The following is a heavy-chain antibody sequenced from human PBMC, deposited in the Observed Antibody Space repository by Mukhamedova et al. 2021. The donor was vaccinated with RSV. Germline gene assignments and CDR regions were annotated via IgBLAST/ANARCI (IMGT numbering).Heavy chain of an antibody. J-gene: IGHJ4*02. CDR3: ARGGRVAVAVSEF. V-gene: IGHV4-39*07. Sequence: GSTSYNSSLKNRVTKSQGTSKNQFSLRLTSVTAADTAVYYCARGGRVAVAVSEFWGQGTLLTVSS. CDR2: GST. D-gene: IGHD6-19*01.